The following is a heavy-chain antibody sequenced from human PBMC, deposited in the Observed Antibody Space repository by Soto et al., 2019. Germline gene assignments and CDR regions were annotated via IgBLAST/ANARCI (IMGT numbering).Heavy chain of an antibody. J-gene: IGHJ4*02. CDR1: GGSFSGYY. Sequence: SETLSLTCAVYGGSFSGYYWSWIRQPPGKGLEWIGEINHSGSTNYNPSLKSRVTISVDTSKNQFSLKLSSVTAADTAVYYCARAAPLYCSGGSCYSGSDYWAQRTPVTGSS. CDR3: ARAAPLYCSGGSCYSGSDY. V-gene: IGHV4-34*01. D-gene: IGHD2-15*01. CDR2: INHSGST.